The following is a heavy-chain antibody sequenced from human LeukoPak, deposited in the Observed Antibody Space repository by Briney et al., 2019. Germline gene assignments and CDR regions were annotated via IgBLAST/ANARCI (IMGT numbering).Heavy chain of an antibody. V-gene: IGHV3-30*02. D-gene: IGHD3-10*01. CDR1: GFTFSNYG. CDR2: IRYDGGNK. Sequence: PGGSLRLSCAASGFTFSNYGMHWVRQAPGKGLEWVAAIRYDGGNKHYADSVKGRFTTSRDNSKNTVYLRMNSLRAADTAVYYCARAAQEWFGELGFDSWGQGTLVTVSS. CDR3: ARAAQEWFGELGFDS. J-gene: IGHJ4*02.